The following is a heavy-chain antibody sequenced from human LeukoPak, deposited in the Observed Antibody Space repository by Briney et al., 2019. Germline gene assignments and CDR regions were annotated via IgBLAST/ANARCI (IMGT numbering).Heavy chain of an antibody. V-gene: IGHV5-51*01. CDR3: ARREMTTHNAFDI. D-gene: IGHD5-24*01. CDR2: IYPDDSQT. Sequence: GESLKISCKGSGYSFTSYWIGWVRQMPGKGLEWMGVIYPDDSQTTYSPSFERQVTISADKSINTAYLQWNSLKATDTAMYYCARREMTTHNAFDIWGQGTMVTVSA. J-gene: IGHJ3*02. CDR1: GYSFTSYW.